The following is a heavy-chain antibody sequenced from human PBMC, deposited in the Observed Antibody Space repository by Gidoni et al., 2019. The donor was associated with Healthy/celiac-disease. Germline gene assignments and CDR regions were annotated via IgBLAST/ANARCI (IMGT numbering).Heavy chain of an antibody. J-gene: IGHJ4*02. CDR1: GYSFTSYW. CDR3: ASSGNYYGSGSLDY. CDR2: IHPGDVET. V-gene: IGHV5-51*01. Sequence: EVQLVQSGAEVKKPGDAQNISCKASGYSFTSYWIGWVRQRPGKGLEWLGVIHPGDVETRYGPSFQGQVTISADKSISTAYLQWSSLKASDTAMYYCASSGNYYGSGSLDYWGQGTLVTVSS. D-gene: IGHD3-10*01.